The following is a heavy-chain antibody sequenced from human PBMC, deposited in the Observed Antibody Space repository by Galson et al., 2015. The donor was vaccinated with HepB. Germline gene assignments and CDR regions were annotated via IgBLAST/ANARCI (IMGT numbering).Heavy chain of an antibody. CDR3: ARAPYSGNLDL. D-gene: IGHD4-11*01. V-gene: IGHV3-48*01. Sequence: SLRLSCAGSGFTLSRYTMSWVRQSPGKGLEWVSFVSSSGTNTIFYARSVRGRFTTSRDSANNSLYLEMNSLRVEDTAFYYCARAPYSGNLDLWGQGTLVAVSP. CDR1: GFTLSRYT. CDR2: VSSSGTNTI. J-gene: IGHJ5*02.